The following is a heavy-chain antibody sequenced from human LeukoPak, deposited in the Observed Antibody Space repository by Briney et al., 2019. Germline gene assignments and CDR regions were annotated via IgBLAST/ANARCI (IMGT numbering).Heavy chain of an antibody. V-gene: IGHV4-59*01. CDR3: ARRSVFYITMVRGVIDWFDP. CDR2: IYYSGST. J-gene: IGHJ5*02. Sequence: PSETLSLTCTVSGGSISSYYWSWIRQPPGKGLEWIGYIYYSGSTNYNPSLKSRVTISVDTSKNQFSLKLSSVTAADTAVYYCARRSVFYITMVRGVIDWFDPWGQGTLVTVSS. CDR1: GGSISSYY. D-gene: IGHD3-10*01.